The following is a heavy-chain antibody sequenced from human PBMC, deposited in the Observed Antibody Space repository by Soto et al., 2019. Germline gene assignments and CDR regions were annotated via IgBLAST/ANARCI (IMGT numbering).Heavy chain of an antibody. Sequence: QVQLVQSGAEVKKPGASVKVSCQASGYTFTNYAISWVRQAPGQGLEWIGWISASTRNTDQAQNFQGRVTMTIVTSTNTANMELRSLRSDDTAVYYCARCYCSVGSCYACWHFDLWGRGTLVTVSS. CDR1: GYTFTNYA. J-gene: IGHJ2*01. CDR3: ARCYCSVGSCYACWHFDL. V-gene: IGHV1-18*01. CDR2: ISASTRNT. D-gene: IGHD2-15*01.